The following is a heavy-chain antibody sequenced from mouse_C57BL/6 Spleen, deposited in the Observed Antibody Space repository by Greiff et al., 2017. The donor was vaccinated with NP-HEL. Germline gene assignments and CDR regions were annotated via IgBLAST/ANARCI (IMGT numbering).Heavy chain of an antibody. CDR1: GYTFTSYW. CDR2: IYPSDSET. V-gene: IGHV1-61*01. J-gene: IGHJ3*01. D-gene: IGHD4-1*01. Sequence: QVQLQQPGAELVRPGSSVKLSCKASGYTFTSYWMDWVKQRPGQGLEWIGNIYPSDSETHYNQKFKDKATFTVDKSSSTAYMQLSSLTSEDSAVYYCAREGETGFAYWGQGTLVTVSA. CDR3: AREGETGFAY.